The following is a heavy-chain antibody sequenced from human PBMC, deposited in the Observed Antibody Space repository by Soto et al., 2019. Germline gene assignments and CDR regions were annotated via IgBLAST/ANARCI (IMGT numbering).Heavy chain of an antibody. CDR3: ATPGSYSSGWPHFDY. Sequence: GGSLRLSCAASGFTFSSYAMSWVRQAPGKGLEWVSAISGSGGSTYYADSVKGRFTISRDNSKNTLHLQMNSLRAEDTAVYYCATPGSYSSGWPHFDYWGQGTLVTVSS. V-gene: IGHV3-23*01. D-gene: IGHD6-19*01. J-gene: IGHJ4*02. CDR2: ISGSGGST. CDR1: GFTFSSYA.